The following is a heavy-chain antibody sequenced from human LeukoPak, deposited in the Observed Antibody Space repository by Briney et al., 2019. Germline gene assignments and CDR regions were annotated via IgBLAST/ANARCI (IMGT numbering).Heavy chain of an antibody. D-gene: IGHD3-10*01. J-gene: IGHJ3*02. V-gene: IGHV3-74*01. CDR1: GFVFSSYR. CDR2: IDGDGSDT. CDR3: ARDPYYYGSGGYYNVGTFDI. Sequence: GGSLRLSCAASGFVFSSYRLHWVRQAPGKGPVWVSHIDGDGSDTDYADSVKGRFTISRDNAKKTLYLQMNSLRAEDTAVYYCARDPYYYGSGGYYNVGTFDIWGQGTMVTVSS.